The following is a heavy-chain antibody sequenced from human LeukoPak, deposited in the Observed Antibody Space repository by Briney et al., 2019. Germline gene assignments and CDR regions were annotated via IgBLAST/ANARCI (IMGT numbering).Heavy chain of an antibody. V-gene: IGHV4-34*01. CDR1: GGTFTGFY. Sequence: SETLSLTCAVDGGTFTGFYWAWIRQPPGKGLEWIGEINHSGSTNYSPSLKSRVTISLDTSKNQFFLRLTSVTAADTAVYYCAREDWYFDLWGRGTLVTVSS. J-gene: IGHJ2*01. CDR3: AREDWYFDL. CDR2: INHSGST.